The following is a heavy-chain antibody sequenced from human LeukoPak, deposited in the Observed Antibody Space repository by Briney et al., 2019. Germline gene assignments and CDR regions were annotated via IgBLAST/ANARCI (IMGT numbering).Heavy chain of an antibody. D-gene: IGHD6-13*01. CDR3: AKARSGIAAAGTNY. CDR1: GFTFSSYA. J-gene: IGHJ4*02. V-gene: IGHV3-23*01. Sequence: GSLRLSCAASGFTFSSYAMSWVRQAPGEGLEWVSVINDSGGSTYYADSVKGRFTISKDNSKNTLYLQMNSLRAEDTAVYYCAKARSGIAAAGTNYWGRGTLVTVSS. CDR2: INDSGGST.